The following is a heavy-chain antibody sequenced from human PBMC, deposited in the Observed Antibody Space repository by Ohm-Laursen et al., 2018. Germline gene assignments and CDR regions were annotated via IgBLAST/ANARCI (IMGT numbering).Heavy chain of an antibody. CDR1: GFTFSSYG. D-gene: IGHD5-18*01. Sequence: SLRLSCAASGFTFSSYGMHWVRQAPGKGLEWVAVIWYDGSNKYYADSVKGRFTISRDNSKNTLDLQMHGLRVEDTAVYYCARDEEYRDFYYYGMDVWGQGTTVIVSS. CDR3: ARDEEYRDFYYYGMDV. CDR2: IWYDGSNK. V-gene: IGHV3-33*01. J-gene: IGHJ6*02.